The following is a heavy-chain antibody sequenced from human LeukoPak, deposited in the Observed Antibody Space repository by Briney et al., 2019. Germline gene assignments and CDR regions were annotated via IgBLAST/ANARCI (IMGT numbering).Heavy chain of an antibody. V-gene: IGHV3-21*01. Sequence: PGGSLRLSCAASGFTFSSCGFNWVRQAPGKGLEWVSSIGPTGTDRYYADSVRGRFTISRDNAKNSMYLQMDSLRDEDTAVYYCATETIRRHYDYWGQGTLLTVSS. CDR1: GFTFSSCG. D-gene: IGHD1-14*01. CDR2: IGPTGTDR. J-gene: IGHJ4*02. CDR3: ATETIRRHYDY.